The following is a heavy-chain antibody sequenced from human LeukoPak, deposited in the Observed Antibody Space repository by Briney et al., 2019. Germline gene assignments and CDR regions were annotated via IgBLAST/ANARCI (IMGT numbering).Heavy chain of an antibody. CDR1: GGSLSNYY. Sequence: SETLSLTCTVSGGSLSNYYWSWVRQPPGKGLEWIGSIYYSGSTYYNPSPKSRVTISAETSKNKFSLKLRSVTAADTAVYCCAGHTAGDNEIDYWGQETLVTVSS. CDR3: AGHTAGDNEIDY. D-gene: IGHD7-27*01. J-gene: IGHJ4*02. V-gene: IGHV4-39*01. CDR2: IYYSGST.